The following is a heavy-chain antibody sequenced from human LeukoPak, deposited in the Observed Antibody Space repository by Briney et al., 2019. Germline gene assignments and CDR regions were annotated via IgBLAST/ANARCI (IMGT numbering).Heavy chain of an antibody. V-gene: IGHV3-23*01. CDR3: ARRGADGYNWREYYFYGLDV. Sequence: GGSLRLSCAASGFTFSSYSMNWVRQAPGKGLEWVSGISGSGGSTNYADSVKGRFTISRDNSNNTLYLQMNSLRPEDTALYYCARRGADGYNWREYYFYGLDVWGQGTTVTVSS. J-gene: IGHJ6*02. CDR1: GFTFSSYS. CDR2: ISGSGGST. D-gene: IGHD5-24*01.